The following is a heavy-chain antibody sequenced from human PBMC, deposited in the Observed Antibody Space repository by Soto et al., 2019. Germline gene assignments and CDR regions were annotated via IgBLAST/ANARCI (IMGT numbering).Heavy chain of an antibody. J-gene: IGHJ4*02. Sequence: SETLSLTCTVSGGSISSYYWSWIRQPPGKRLEWIGYVYYSGTTNYNPSLKSRVTISVDLSKNQFSLRLSSVTTAETALYYCARTTAVPNSLRSRYFCYYWGEGTLVTVSS. CDR3: ARTTAVPNSLRSRYFCYY. CDR1: GGSISSYY. CDR2: VYYSGTT. V-gene: IGHV4-59*01. D-gene: IGHD4-17*01.